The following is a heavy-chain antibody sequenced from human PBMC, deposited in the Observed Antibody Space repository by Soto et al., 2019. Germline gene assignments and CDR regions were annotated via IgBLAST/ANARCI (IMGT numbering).Heavy chain of an antibody. D-gene: IGHD3-16*01. Sequence: SETLSLTCTVSGGSISSYYWSWIRQPAGKGLEWIGRIYTSGSTNYNPSLKSRVTMSVDTSKNQFSLKLSSVTAADTAVYYCALDRLLAQGSWFAPWGKGNLVTVSS. CDR3: ALDRLLAQGSWFAP. J-gene: IGHJ5*02. CDR1: GGSISSYY. V-gene: IGHV4-4*07. CDR2: IYTSGST.